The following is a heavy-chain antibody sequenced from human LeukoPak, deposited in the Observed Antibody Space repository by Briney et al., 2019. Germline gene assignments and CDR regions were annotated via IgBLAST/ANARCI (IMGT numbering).Heavy chain of an antibody. CDR2: IYPGDSDT. D-gene: IGHD2-21*02. CDR3: ARHSGHCGGDCYSDY. CDR1: GYSFTSYW. Sequence: GESLKISCKGSGYSFTSYWIGWVRQMPGKGLEWMGIIYPGDSDTRYSPSFQGQVTISADKSISTAYLQWSSLKASDTAMYYCARHSGHCGGDCYSDYWGQGILVTVSS. J-gene: IGHJ4*02. V-gene: IGHV5-51*01.